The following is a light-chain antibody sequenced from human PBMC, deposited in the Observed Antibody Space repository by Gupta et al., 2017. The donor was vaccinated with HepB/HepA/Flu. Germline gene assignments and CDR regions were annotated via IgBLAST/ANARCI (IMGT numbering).Light chain of an antibody. V-gene: IGLV2-11*01. Sequence: QSALTQPRSVSGSPGQSVTISFPGTSSDVVGYNYVSWYHQHPGKAPKLMIYDVSKRPSGVPDRFSGSKSGNTASLTISGLQAEDEADYYCCSYAGSYVVFGGGTKLTVL. CDR3: CSYAGSYVV. CDR1: SSDVVGYNY. CDR2: DVS. J-gene: IGLJ2*01.